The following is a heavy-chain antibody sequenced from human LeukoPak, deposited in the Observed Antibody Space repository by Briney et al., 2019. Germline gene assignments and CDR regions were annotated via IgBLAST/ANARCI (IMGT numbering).Heavy chain of an antibody. CDR2: ISSSGSTI. Sequence: GGSLRLSCAASGFTFSSYAMNWVRQAPGKGLEWVSYISSSGSTIYYADSVKGRFTISRDNAKNSLYLQMNSLRAEDTAVYYCATAHYDSSGYYYDYWGQGTLVTVSS. D-gene: IGHD3-22*01. CDR3: ATAHYDSSGYYYDY. CDR1: GFTFSSYA. J-gene: IGHJ4*02. V-gene: IGHV3-48*03.